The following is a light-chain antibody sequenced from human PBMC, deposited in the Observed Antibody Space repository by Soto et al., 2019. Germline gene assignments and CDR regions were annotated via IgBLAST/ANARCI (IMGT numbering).Light chain of an antibody. V-gene: IGKV3D-20*02. J-gene: IGKJ5*01. CDR2: DAY. CDR1: QSVSSSY. Sequence: EIVMTQSPGTLSLSPGERATLSCRASQSVSSSYLAWYQQKPGQAHRLLIYDAYNRATGIQARFSGSGSGTDFTLTIRSLEPEDFAVYYCQQRSNWPATFGQGTRLEI. CDR3: QQRSNWPAT.